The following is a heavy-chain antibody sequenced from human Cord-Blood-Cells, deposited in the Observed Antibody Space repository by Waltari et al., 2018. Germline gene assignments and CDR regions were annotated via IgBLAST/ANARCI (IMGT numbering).Heavy chain of an antibody. CDR2: ISSSSSYI. J-gene: IGHJ3*02. D-gene: IGHD3-10*01. CDR3: ARDRGDDAFDI. V-gene: IGHV3-21*01. Sequence: EVQLVESGGGLVKPGGSLRRSCAASGFTFSSHSMNWVRQAPGKGLEWVSSISSSSSYIYYADSVKGRFTISRDNAKNSLYLQMNSLRAEDTAVYYCARDRGDDAFDIWGQGTMVTVSS. CDR1: GFTFSSHS.